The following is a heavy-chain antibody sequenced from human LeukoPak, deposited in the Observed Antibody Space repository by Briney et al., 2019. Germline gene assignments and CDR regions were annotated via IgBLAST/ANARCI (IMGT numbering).Heavy chain of an antibody. Sequence: PSETLSLTCAVYGGSFSGYYWSWIRQPPGKGLEWIGEINHSGSTNYNPSLKSRVTISVDTSKNQFSLKLSSVTAADTAVYYCAISPDYDYVWGSYRENYFDYWGQGTLVTVSS. CDR2: INHSGST. CDR1: GGSFSGYY. CDR3: AISPDYDYVWGSYRENYFDY. V-gene: IGHV4-34*01. D-gene: IGHD3-16*02. J-gene: IGHJ4*02.